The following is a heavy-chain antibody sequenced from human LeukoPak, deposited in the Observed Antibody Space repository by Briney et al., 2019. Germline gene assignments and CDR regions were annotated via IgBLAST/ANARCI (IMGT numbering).Heavy chain of an antibody. CDR2: VTASGVKT. CDR1: GFNFTSYA. J-gene: IGHJ5*02. D-gene: IGHD2-8*02. V-gene: IGHV3-23*01. CDR3: AKFHTLLLAPTHH. Sequence: GGSLRLSCVASGFNFTSYAMSWVRQAPGRGLKWLSGVTASGVKTYYADSVKGRFTISRDNSKDTLYLQMTRLRPEDTALYYCAKFHTLLLAPTHHWGQGTLVTVSS.